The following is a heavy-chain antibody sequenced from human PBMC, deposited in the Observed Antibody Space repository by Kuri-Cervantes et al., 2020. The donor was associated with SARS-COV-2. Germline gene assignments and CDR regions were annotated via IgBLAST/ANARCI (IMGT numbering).Heavy chain of an antibody. V-gene: IGHV3-23*01. CDR1: GFTFSSYA. Sequence: GRSLKISCAASGFTFSSYAMSWVRQAPGKGLEWVSAISGSGGSTYYADSVKGRFTISRDNAKNSLYLQMNSLRAEDMALYYCAKDGIVVVPAAKEGYYYYYMDVWGEGTTVTVSS. J-gene: IGHJ6*03. CDR2: ISGSGGST. CDR3: AKDGIVVVPAAKEGYYYYYMDV. D-gene: IGHD2-2*01.